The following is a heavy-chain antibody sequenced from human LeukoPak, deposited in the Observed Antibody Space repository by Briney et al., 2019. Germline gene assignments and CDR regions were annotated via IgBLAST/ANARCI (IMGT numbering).Heavy chain of an antibody. Sequence: GGSLRLSCAASGFTFSSYAMSWVRQAPGKGLEWVSAISGSGGSTYYADSVKGRFTISRDNSKNTLYLQMNSLRAEDTAIYYCAKREPRINPSRITIFGGMGGQGTMVTVSS. CDR2: ISGSGGST. CDR3: AKREPRINPSRITIFGGM. V-gene: IGHV3-23*01. CDR1: GFTFSSYA. J-gene: IGHJ3*01. D-gene: IGHD3-3*01.